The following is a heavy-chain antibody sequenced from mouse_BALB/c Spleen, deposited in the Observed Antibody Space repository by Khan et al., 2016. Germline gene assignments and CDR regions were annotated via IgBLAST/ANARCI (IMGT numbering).Heavy chain of an antibody. CDR3: ARGLRGIAY. D-gene: IGHD1-1*01. J-gene: IGHJ3*01. CDR2: IYPGDGDT. V-gene: IGHV1-87*01. Sequence: QVQLQQSGAELSRPGASVKLSCKASGYTFTTYWMQWVKQRPGQGLEWIGAIYPGDGDTKYTQKFKDKATLTADKSSNTAYMQLSSLASEDSAVYDCARGLRGIAYWGQGTLVTVSA. CDR1: GYTFTTYW.